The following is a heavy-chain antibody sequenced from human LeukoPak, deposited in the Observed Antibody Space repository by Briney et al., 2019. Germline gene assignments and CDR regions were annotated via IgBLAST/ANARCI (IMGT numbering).Heavy chain of an antibody. D-gene: IGHD3-22*01. CDR2: LHAREST. V-gene: IGHV4-4*07. CDR1: GAHISNYY. Sequence: SETLSLTCTVSGAHISNYYWTWVRQSAAQGLEWIGRLHARESTIYNPSLKSRVTMSIDTSKDQLSLTLTSVTAADSAVYYCASLSSGAAFDVWGQGTVVTVSS. J-gene: IGHJ3*01. CDR3: ASLSSGAAFDV.